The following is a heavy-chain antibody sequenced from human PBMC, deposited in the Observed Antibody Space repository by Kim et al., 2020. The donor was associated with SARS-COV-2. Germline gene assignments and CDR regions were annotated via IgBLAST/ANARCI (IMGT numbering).Heavy chain of an antibody. CDR3: ARRDQLGTFDI. Sequence: NDYAVSVKSQITINPDTSKHQFSLQVNSVTPEDTAVYYCARRDQLGTFDIWGQGTMVTVSS. V-gene: IGHV6-1*01. CDR2: N. J-gene: IGHJ3*02. D-gene: IGHD2-21*01.